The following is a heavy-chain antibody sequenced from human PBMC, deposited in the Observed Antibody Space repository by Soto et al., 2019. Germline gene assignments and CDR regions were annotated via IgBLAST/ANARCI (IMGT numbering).Heavy chain of an antibody. CDR2: IIPILGIA. CDR3: AGGSKWTGGSGYYYGMDV. CDR1: GGTFSSYT. D-gene: IGHD2-15*01. V-gene: IGHV1-69*02. J-gene: IGHJ6*02. Sequence: QVQLVQSGAEVKKPGSSVKVSCKASGGTFSSYTISWVRQAPGQGLEWMGRIIPILGIANYAQKFQGRVTITEEKCTGKAYMELGSLRSEETAVYYCAGGSKWTGGSGYYYGMDVWGPGTTVTVSS.